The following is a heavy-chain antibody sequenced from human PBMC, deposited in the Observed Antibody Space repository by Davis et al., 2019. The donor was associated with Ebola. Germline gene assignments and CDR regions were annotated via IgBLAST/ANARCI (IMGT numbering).Heavy chain of an antibody. CDR3: ARVVTMIVVT. Sequence: GESLKISCAVSGFTFSYYAMTWVRQAPGKGLEWVSGISSGDGTTYYADSFKGRFTISRDNAKNSLYLQMNSLRAEDTAVYYCARVVTMIVVTWGQGTLVTVSS. V-gene: IGHV3-23*01. J-gene: IGHJ4*02. D-gene: IGHD3-22*01. CDR1: GFTFSYYA. CDR2: ISSGDGTT.